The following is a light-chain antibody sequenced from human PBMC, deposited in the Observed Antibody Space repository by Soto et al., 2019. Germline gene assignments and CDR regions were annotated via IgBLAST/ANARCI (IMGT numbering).Light chain of an antibody. Sequence: EIVLMQSPGTLSLSPGERATLYCSASQTMTRAYVAWYQQKPGQAPRLLIYDASNRATGIPARFSGSGSGTDFTLTISSLEPEDFAVYYCQQFSSYPLTFGGGTKVDIK. V-gene: IGKV3-20*01. CDR1: QTMTRAY. CDR2: DAS. CDR3: QQFSSYPLT. J-gene: IGKJ4*01.